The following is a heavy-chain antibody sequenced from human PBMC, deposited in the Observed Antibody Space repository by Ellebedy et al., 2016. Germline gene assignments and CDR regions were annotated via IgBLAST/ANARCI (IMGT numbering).Heavy chain of an antibody. J-gene: IGHJ3*01. CDR2: IRRKDYGGTT. D-gene: IGHD1-20*01. Sequence: GGSLRLSXTASGFNFGAYAMSWFRQPPGKGLEWVGFIRRKDYGGTTECAASVTGRFTISRDDSKSIAYLQMNSLKIEDTGVYYCTRDNWPEIVGDAFDVWGQGTTVTVSS. V-gene: IGHV3-49*03. CDR1: GFNFGAYA. CDR3: TRDNWPEIVGDAFDV.